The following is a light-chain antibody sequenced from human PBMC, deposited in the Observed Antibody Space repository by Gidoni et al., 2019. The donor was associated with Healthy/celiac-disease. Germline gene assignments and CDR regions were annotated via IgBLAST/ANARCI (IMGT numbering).Light chain of an antibody. J-gene: IGKJ2*01. CDR3: QQSYSTPRYT. CDR1: QSISSY. Sequence: DIQMTHSPSSLSASVGDRVTITCRASQSISSYLNWYQQKPGKAPKLLIYAASSLQSGVPSRLSGSGSGTDFTLTIRSLQPEDFATYYCQQSYSTPRYTFGQGTKLEIK. V-gene: IGKV1-39*01. CDR2: AAS.